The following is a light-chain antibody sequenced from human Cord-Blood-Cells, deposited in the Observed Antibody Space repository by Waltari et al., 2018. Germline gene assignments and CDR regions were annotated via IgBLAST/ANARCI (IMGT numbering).Light chain of an antibody. CDR3: QQYYSTSYT. J-gene: IGKJ2*01. CDR1: QSVLYSSNNKNY. Sequence: DIVMTQSPDSLAVSLGERATINCKSSQSVLYSSNNKNYLAWYQQKPGPPLKLLIYWAYTRESGVPDRFSGSGSGTDFTLTISSLQAEDGAVYYCQQYYSTSYTFGQGTKLEIK. CDR2: WAY. V-gene: IGKV4-1*01.